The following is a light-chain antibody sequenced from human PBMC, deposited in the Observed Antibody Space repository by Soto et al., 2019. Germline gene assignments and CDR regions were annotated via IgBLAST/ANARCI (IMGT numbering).Light chain of an antibody. CDR1: ETIRNL. Sequence: EIVLTQSPATLSLSPWERATLSCRASETIRNLLAWYQQRPGQAPRLLIYYAFSRAPGIPARFSGGGSGTDFTLTISSLEPEDFGVYYCQQRHNWPITFGQGTRLEIK. CDR2: YAF. J-gene: IGKJ5*01. CDR3: QQRHNWPIT. V-gene: IGKV3-11*01.